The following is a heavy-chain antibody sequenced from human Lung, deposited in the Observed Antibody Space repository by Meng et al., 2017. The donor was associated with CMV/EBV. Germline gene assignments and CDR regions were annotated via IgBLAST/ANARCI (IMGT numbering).Heavy chain of an antibody. D-gene: IGHD6-19*01. V-gene: IGHV2-26*01. Sequence: SGPTLVXPTETLTLTCTVSGFSLSNARMGVSWIRQPPGKALEWLAHIFSNDEKSYSTSLKSRLTISKDTSKSQVVLTMTNMDPVDTATYYCARTGIAVAGTYYYYGMDVWGQGNXVNGAS. CDR3: ARTGIAVAGTYYYYGMDV. J-gene: IGHJ6*01. CDR2: IFSNDEK. CDR1: GFSLSNARMG.